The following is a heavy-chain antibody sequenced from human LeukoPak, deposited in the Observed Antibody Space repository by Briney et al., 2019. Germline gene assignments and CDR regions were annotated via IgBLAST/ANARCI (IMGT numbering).Heavy chain of an antibody. Sequence: SETLSLTCAVSSGSINSGGYSWSWIRQPPGKGLEYIAYISHSGSTYYNSSLKTRGPISKDRSKNQFSLKLSSVTAADTAVYYCARLFDSSGYYHFDYWGQGILVTVSS. CDR2: ISHSGST. CDR3: ARLFDSSGYYHFDY. CDR1: SGSINSGGYS. J-gene: IGHJ4*02. D-gene: IGHD3-22*01. V-gene: IGHV4-30-2*01.